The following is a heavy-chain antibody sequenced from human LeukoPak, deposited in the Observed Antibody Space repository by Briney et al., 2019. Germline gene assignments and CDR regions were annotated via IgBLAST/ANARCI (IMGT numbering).Heavy chain of an antibody. V-gene: IGHV4-31*03. Sequence: AWEILSLPGNFSGVSCSDGRYYLTWIRQHAGKGLAWISYKYYGGSAKYNPSQKSRLTISIDTSKNQCSLQLSSVTAADTATYYCATPYCSGISGLDVFNMWGQGTRVTVSS. J-gene: IGHJ3*02. CDR2: KYYGGSA. D-gene: IGHD2-15*01. CDR3: ATPYCSGISGLDVFNM. CDR1: GVSCSDGRYY.